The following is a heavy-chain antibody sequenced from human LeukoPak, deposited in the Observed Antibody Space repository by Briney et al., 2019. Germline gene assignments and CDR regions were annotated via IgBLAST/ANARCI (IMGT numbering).Heavy chain of an antibody. J-gene: IGHJ4*02. V-gene: IGHV4-59*01. Sequence: PSETLSLTCTVSGGSINTNYWNWIRQPPGKGLEWIAYISYSGSTNYNPSLKSRVTISLDTSKNQFSLKLSSVTAADTALYYCARGFYDSSGYSAPFDYWGQGTLVTVSS. CDR2: ISYSGST. D-gene: IGHD3-22*01. CDR1: GGSINTNY. CDR3: ARGFYDSSGYSAPFDY.